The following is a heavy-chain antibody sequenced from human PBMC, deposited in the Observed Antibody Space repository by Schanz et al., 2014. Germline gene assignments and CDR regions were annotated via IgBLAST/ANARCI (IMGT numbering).Heavy chain of an antibody. CDR2: INPSGGST. V-gene: IGHV1-46*03. J-gene: IGHJ4*02. Sequence: QVHLVQSGAEVKKPGASVKVSCKASGYTFTSDSMHWVRQAPGQGLEWMGMINPSGGSTTYAQKFQGRVTMTRDTSTSTVYMELSSLRSEDTAVYYCARDGVDAAAGGNYWGQGTLVNVSS. CDR3: ARDGVDAAAGGNY. D-gene: IGHD6-13*01. CDR1: GYTFTSDS.